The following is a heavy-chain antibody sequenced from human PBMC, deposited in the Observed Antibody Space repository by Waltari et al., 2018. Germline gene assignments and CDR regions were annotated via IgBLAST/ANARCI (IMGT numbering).Heavy chain of an antibody. CDR2: IYTSGST. D-gene: IGHD6-19*01. Sequence: QVQLQESGPGLVKPSETLSLTCTVSGGSSSSYYWRWIRQPPGKGLEWIGYIYTSGSTNYNPSLKSRVTISVDTSKNQFSLKLSSVTAADPAVYYCARAVAGTFDIWGQGTMVTVSS. CDR3: ARAVAGTFDI. CDR1: GGSSSSYY. J-gene: IGHJ3*02. V-gene: IGHV4-4*09.